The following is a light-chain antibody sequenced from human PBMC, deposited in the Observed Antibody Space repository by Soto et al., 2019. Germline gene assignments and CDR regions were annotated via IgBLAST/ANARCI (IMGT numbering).Light chain of an antibody. CDR3: QQSYSMPYT. CDR2: TAS. Sequence: DVQMTQSPSSLSASIGDRVTITCRASESISLYLNWYQQKPGKAPKLLIYTASSLQTGVPSRFSGSGSGTDFTLTINRLEGEDFATYYCQQSYSMPYTFGQGTQV. J-gene: IGKJ2*01. V-gene: IGKV1-39*01. CDR1: ESISLY.